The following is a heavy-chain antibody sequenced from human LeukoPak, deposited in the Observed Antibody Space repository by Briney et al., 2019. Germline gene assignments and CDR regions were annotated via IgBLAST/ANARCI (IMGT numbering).Heavy chain of an antibody. CDR3: ARDSAYYYDSSGFSYCDY. J-gene: IGHJ4*02. V-gene: IGHV3-30-3*01. Sequence: PGRSLRLSCAASGFTFSSYAMHWVRQAPGKGLEWVAVISYDGSNKYYADSVKGRFTISRDNSKNTLYVQLNSLSVEDTAVYYCARDSAYYYDSSGFSYCDYWGPGTLVTVSS. D-gene: IGHD3-22*01. CDR1: GFTFSSYA. CDR2: ISYDGSNK.